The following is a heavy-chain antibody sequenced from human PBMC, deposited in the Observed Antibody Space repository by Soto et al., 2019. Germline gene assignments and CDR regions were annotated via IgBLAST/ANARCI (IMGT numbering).Heavy chain of an antibody. CDR3: ARGYCSSTSCYFGHSSWFDP. V-gene: IGHV4-39*01. Sequence: TSETLSLTCTVSGGSISSSSYYWGWIRQPPGKGLEWIGSIYYSGSTYYNPSLKSRVTISVDTSKNQFSLKLSSVTAADTAVYYCARGYCSSTSCYFGHSSWFDPWGQGTLVTVSS. CDR2: IYYSGST. J-gene: IGHJ5*02. CDR1: GGSISSSSYY. D-gene: IGHD2-2*01.